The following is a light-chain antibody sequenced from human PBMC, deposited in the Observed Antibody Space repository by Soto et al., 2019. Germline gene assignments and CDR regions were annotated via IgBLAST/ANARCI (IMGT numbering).Light chain of an antibody. J-gene: IGKJ4*01. CDR2: DAS. CDR1: QDIANY. V-gene: IGKV1-33*01. CDR3: QQYDNLPS. Sequence: DIQMTQSPSSLSASVGDSVTITCQASQDIANYLNWYQQKPGKAPKFLISDASTFETGVPSRFSGSGSGTSFTFTISSLQPEDVATYYCQQYDNLPSFGGGTKVEIK.